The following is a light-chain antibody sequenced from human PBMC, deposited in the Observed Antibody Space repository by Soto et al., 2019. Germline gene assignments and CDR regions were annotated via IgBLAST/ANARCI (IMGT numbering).Light chain of an antibody. CDR1: RNDIGDYGF. V-gene: IGLV2-14*03. CDR2: EVS. Sequence: QSVLTQPASVSGSPGQSITISCTGTRNDIGDYGFVSWYQQHPGKVPKLLIFEVSDRPSGVSSRFSGSKSGNTASLTISGLQAEDEAHYYCSSYNGSYTYVFGTGTKVTVL. CDR3: SSYNGSYTYV. J-gene: IGLJ1*01.